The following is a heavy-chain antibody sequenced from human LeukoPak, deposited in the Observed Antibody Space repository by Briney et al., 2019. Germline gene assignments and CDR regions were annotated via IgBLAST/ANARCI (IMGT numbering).Heavy chain of an antibody. Sequence: GGSLRLSCAASGFTFSSYAMSWVRQAPGKGLEWVTAISGSGGSTYYADSVKGRFTISRDNSKNTLCLQMNSLRAEDTAVYYCAKISSSWYGDFQHWGQGTLVTVSS. CDR1: GFTFSSYA. V-gene: IGHV3-23*01. J-gene: IGHJ1*01. CDR3: AKISSSWYGDFQH. D-gene: IGHD6-13*01. CDR2: ISGSGGST.